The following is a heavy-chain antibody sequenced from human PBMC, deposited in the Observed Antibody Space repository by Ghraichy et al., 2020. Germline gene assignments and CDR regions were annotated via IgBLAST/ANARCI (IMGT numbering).Heavy chain of an antibody. CDR3: ARSRGTPGLGDY. V-gene: IGHV4-39*02. CDR2: IFYSGDT. CDR1: GGSISSSSYY. Sequence: GSLSLTCTVSGGSISSSSYYWGWFRQSPGKGLEWIGSIFYSGDTYYNPSLKSRVTISVDTSRNYFSLKLSSVNAADTALYYCARSRGTPGLGDYLGQGTLVTVSS. D-gene: IGHD3-10*01. J-gene: IGHJ4*02.